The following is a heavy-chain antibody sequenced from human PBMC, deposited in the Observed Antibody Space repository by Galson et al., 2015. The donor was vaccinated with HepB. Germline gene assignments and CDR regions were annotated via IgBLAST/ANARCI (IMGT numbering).Heavy chain of an antibody. CDR1: GDSVSSNSAA. CDR2: TYYRSEWYN. V-gene: IGHV6-1*01. CDR3: AREDSGTYSGNFDY. D-gene: IGHD1-26*01. J-gene: IGHJ4*01. Sequence: CAISGDSVSSNSAAWNWIRQSPSRGLEWLVKTYYRSEWYNNYAVSLRGRITINPDTAKNQFSLQLSSVTPEDTAIYYCAREDSGTYSGNFDYWGHGTLVTVSS.